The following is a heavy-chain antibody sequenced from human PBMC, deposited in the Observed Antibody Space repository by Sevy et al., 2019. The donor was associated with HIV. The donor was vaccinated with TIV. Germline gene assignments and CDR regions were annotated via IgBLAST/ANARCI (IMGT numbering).Heavy chain of an antibody. CDR1: GFTFSSYA. D-gene: IGHD6-13*01. V-gene: IGHV3-30-3*01. CDR2: ISYDGSNK. Sequence: GGSLRLSCAASGFTFSSYAMHWVRQAPGKGLEWVAVISYDGSNKYYADSVKGRFTISRDNSKNTLYLQMNSLRAEDTAVYYCARERTSGIAAAGTPDYWGQGTLVTVSS. CDR3: ARERTSGIAAAGTPDY. J-gene: IGHJ4*02.